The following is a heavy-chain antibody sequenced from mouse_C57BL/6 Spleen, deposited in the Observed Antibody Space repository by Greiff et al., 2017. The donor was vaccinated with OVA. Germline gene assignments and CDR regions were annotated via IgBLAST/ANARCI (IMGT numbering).Heavy chain of an antibody. Sequence: QVQLQHPGAELVMPGASVKLSCKASGYTFTSYWMHWVKQRPGQGLEWIGEIDPSDSYTNYNQKFKGKSTLTVDKSSSTAYMQLSSLTSEDSAVYYCASPTEDYFDYWGQGTTLTVSS. D-gene: IGHD1-1*01. CDR1: GYTFTSYW. J-gene: IGHJ2*01. V-gene: IGHV1-69*01. CDR3: ASPTEDYFDY. CDR2: IDPSDSYT.